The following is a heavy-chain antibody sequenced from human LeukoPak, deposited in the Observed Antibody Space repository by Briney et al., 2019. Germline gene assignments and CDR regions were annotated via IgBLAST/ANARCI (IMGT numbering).Heavy chain of an antibody. J-gene: IGHJ4*02. Sequence: GGSLRLSCAASGFTFSNYWMSWVRQAPGKGLEWVANIKQDGSEKHYVGSVKGRFTISRDNADNSLYLQMNSLRAEDTAVYYCARLRTFDCWGQGTLVTVSS. D-gene: IGHD1-14*01. CDR3: ARLRTFDC. V-gene: IGHV3-7*03. CDR1: GFTFSNYW. CDR2: IKQDGSEK.